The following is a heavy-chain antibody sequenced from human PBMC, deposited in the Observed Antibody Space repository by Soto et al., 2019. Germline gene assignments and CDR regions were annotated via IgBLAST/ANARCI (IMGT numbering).Heavy chain of an antibody. CDR3: AGAGFDGSGSYYNLPFDY. Sequence: SSETLSLTCTVSGGSISSYYWSWIRQPPGKGLEWIGYIYYSGSTNYNPSLKSRVTISVDTPKNQFSLKLSSVTAADTAVYYCAGAGFDGSGSYYNLPFDYWGQGTLVTVSS. D-gene: IGHD3-10*01. CDR1: GGSISSYY. J-gene: IGHJ4*02. V-gene: IGHV4-59*01. CDR2: IYYSGST.